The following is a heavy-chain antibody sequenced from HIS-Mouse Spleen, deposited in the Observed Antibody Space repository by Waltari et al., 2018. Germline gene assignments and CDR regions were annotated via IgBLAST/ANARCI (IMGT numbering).Heavy chain of an antibody. J-gene: IGHJ4*02. CDR3: AKDKHHAFDY. Sequence: QVQLVESGGGVVQPGRSLRLSFAASGFPFMSYGMHWVRQAPGKGLEWVAVISYDGSNKYYADSVKGRFTISRDNSKNTLYLQMNSLRAEDTAVYYCAKDKHHAFDYWGQGTLVTVSS. CDR1: GFPFMSYG. V-gene: IGHV3-30*18. CDR2: ISYDGSNK.